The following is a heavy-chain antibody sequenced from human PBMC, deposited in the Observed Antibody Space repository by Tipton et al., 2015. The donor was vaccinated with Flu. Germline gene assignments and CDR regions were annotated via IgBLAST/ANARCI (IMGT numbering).Heavy chain of an antibody. CDR2: VYHGGTT. CDR3: ATTTYYYGSGSHDY. CDR1: GGSISRGSYY. J-gene: IGHJ4*02. V-gene: IGHV4-39*07. Sequence: TLSLTCTVSGGSISRGSYYYNWIRQPPGKGLEWIGCVYHGGTTYYNPSLKSRVAISLDTFKNQFSLKMTSVTGADTAVYYCATTTYYYGSGSHDYWGQGTLVTVSS. D-gene: IGHD3-10*01.